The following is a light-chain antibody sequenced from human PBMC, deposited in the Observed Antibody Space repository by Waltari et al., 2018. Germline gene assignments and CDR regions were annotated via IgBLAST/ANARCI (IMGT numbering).Light chain of an antibody. V-gene: IGKV3-20*01. CDR2: DAS. CDR1: QSVSSNY. CDR3: QQYSSAPNT. J-gene: IGKJ2*01. Sequence: IVLTQSPGNLSLTPGERAALSCRASQSVSSNYLAWYQQKPGQAPRLLIYDASNRATGIPDRFSGSGSGTDFTITISRLEPEDFAVYFCQQYSSAPNTFGQGTKLEIK.